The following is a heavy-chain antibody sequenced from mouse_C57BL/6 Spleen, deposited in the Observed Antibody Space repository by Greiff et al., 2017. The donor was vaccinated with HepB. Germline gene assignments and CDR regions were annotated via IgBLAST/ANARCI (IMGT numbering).Heavy chain of an antibody. CDR2: INPSTGGT. J-gene: IGHJ4*01. Sequence: VHVKQSGPELVKPGASVKISCKASGYSFTGYYMNWVKQSPEKSLEWIGEINPSTGGTTYNQKFKAKATLTVDKSSSTAYMQLKSLTSEDSAVYYCAKRSMITRAMDYWGQGTSVTVSS. D-gene: IGHD2-4*01. CDR1: GYSFTGYY. CDR3: AKRSMITRAMDY. V-gene: IGHV1-42*01.